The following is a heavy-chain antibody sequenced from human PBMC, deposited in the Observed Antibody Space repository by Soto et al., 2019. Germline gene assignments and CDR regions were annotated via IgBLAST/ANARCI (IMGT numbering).Heavy chain of an antibody. J-gene: IGHJ3*02. CDR3: AVDGSGEDAFDI. CDR1: GGTFSSYT. D-gene: IGHD3-10*01. CDR2: IIPILCIA. Sequence: QVQLVQSGAEVKKPGSSVKVSCKASGGTFSSYTISWVRQAPGQGLEWMGRIIPILCIANYAQKFQGRVTITAEKSTSTAYMERSSLRSEDTGVYYCAVDGSGEDAFDIWGQGTMVTVSS. V-gene: IGHV1-69*02.